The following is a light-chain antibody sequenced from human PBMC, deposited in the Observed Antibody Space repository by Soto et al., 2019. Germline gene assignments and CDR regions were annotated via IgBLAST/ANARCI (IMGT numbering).Light chain of an antibody. CDR1: QGISSY. J-gene: IGKJ1*01. CDR3: QQYNSYPLT. V-gene: IGKV1-8*01. Sequence: AIQMTQSPSTLSASTGDRVTITCRASQGISSYLAWYQQKPGKAPKLLIYTASTLQSGVPSRFSGSGSGTDFTLTISSLQSEDFATYYCQQYNSYPLTFGQGTKVDIK. CDR2: TAS.